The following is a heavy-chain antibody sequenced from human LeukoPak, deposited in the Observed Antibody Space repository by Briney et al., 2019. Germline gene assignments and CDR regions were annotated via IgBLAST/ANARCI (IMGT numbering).Heavy chain of an antibody. Sequence: PSETLSLTCTVSGGSIGSYYWGWIRQPPGKGLEWIGSIYYSGSTYYNPALKSRVTISVDTSKNQFSLKLSSVTAADTAVYYCATIVVVITVEYYFDYWGQGTMVTVSS. CDR3: ATIVVVITVEYYFDY. D-gene: IGHD3-22*01. CDR2: IYYSGST. J-gene: IGHJ4*02. V-gene: IGHV4-39*01. CDR1: GGSIGSYY.